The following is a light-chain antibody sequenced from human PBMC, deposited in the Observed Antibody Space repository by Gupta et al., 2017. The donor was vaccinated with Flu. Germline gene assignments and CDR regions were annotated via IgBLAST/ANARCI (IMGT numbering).Light chain of an antibody. CDR3: QSYDTHRRGPI. CDR2: DRS. J-gene: IGLJ2*01. CDR1: ISNIGAGYD. V-gene: IGLV1-40*01. Sequence: QPVLTQPPSVSGAPGQGATIACTGGISNIGAGYDVHWYQHFPGVAPRLLIFDRSRRPSGVPERFSGSKSGTSASLAITGLQAEDEAEYYCQSYDTHRRGPIFGGGTKLTVL.